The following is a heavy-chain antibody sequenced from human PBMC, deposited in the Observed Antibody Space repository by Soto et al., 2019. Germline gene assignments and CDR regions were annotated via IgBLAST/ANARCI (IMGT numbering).Heavy chain of an antibody. CDR3: ARGRDPDY. J-gene: IGHJ4*02. CDR2: FDPEDGET. CDR1: GYTLTELS. Sequence: ASVKVSCKVSGYTLTELSMHWVRQAPGKGLEWMGGFDPEDGETIYAQKFQGRVTITADKSTSTAYMELSSLRSEDTAVYYCARGRDPDYWGQGTLVTVSS. V-gene: IGHV1-24*01.